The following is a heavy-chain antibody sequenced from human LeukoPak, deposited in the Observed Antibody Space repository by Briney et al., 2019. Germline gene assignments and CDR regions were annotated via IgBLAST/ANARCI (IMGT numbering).Heavy chain of an antibody. J-gene: IGHJ4*02. V-gene: IGHV1-46*01. D-gene: IGHD2-15*01. CDR3: AREGPLGYCSGGSCSSFDY. CDR1: GYTFTSYY. Sequence: ASVKVSCKASGYTFTSYYMHWVRQAPGQGLEWMGIINPSGGSTSYAQKFQGRVTMTGDTSTSTVYTELSSLRSEDTAVYYCAREGPLGYCSGGSCSSFDYWGQGTLVTVSS. CDR2: INPSGGST.